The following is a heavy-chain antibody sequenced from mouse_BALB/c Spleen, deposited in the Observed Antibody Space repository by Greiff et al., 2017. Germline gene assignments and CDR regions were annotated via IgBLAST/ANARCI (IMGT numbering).Heavy chain of an antibody. Sequence: QVQLQQSGAELVGPGSSVKISCKASGYAFSSYWMNWVKQRPGQGLEWIGQIYPGDGDTNYNGKFKGKATLTADKSSSTAYMQLSSLTSEDSAVYFCARDMITAWFAYWGQGTLVTVSA. J-gene: IGHJ3*01. CDR1: GYAFSSYW. D-gene: IGHD2-4*01. CDR3: ARDMITAWFAY. CDR2: IYPGDGDT. V-gene: IGHV1-80*01.